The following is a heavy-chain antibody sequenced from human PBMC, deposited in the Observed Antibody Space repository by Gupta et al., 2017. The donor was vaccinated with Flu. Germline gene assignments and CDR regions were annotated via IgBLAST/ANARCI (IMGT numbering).Heavy chain of an antibody. D-gene: IGHD1-26*01. CDR3: ARDRESRHPGGNRDY. V-gene: IGHV3-74*01. Sequence: VRQAPGKGLVWVSRINSDGSSTNYADSVKGRFTISRDNAKNTLYLQMNSLRAEDTAVYYCARDRESRHPGGNRDYWGQGTQVTVSS. J-gene: IGHJ4*02. CDR2: INSDGSST.